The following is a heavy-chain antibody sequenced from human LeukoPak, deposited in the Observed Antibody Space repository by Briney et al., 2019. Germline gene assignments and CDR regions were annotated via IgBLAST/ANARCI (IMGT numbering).Heavy chain of an antibody. CDR1: GFTFSSSW. CDR2: IRTDGSST. J-gene: IGHJ4*02. Sequence: PGGSLRLSCAAYGFTFSSSWMHWVRQAPGKGLVWVSHIRTDGSSTTYADSVRGRFTISRDNAGNTVYLRMNGLRAEDTAVYYCATDGGYAADYWGQGVLVTVSS. V-gene: IGHV3-74*01. D-gene: IGHD2-2*01. CDR3: ATDGGYAADY.